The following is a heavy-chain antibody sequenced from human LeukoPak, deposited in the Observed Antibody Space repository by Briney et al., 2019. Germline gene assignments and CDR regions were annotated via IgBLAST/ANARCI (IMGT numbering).Heavy chain of an antibody. Sequence: SVEVSCKASGGTFSSYAISWVRQAPGQGLEWMGGIIPIFGTANYAQKFQGRVTITADESTSTAYMELSSLRSEDTAVYYCARDSRGWSYYYYGMDVWGQGTTVTVSS. CDR1: GGTFSSYA. CDR2: IIPIFGTA. D-gene: IGHD6-19*01. J-gene: IGHJ6*02. V-gene: IGHV1-69*01. CDR3: ARDSRGWSYYYYGMDV.